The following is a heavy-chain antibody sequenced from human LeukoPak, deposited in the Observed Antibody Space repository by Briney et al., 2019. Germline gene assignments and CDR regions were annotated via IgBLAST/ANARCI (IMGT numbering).Heavy chain of an antibody. D-gene: IGHD1-26*01. V-gene: IGHV3-74*01. Sequence: GGSLRLSCAVSGFTFRTYWMHWVRQVPGEGLVWVSRINEDGSITNYADSVKGRFSISRDNAKNTLYLQMNSLRAEDTAVYYCGRDLGGRSGYWGQGTLVTVSS. CDR1: GFTFRTYW. CDR3: GRDLGGRSGY. J-gene: IGHJ4*02. CDR2: INEDGSIT.